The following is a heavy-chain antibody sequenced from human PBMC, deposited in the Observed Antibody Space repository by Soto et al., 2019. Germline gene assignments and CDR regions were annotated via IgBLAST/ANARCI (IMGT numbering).Heavy chain of an antibody. CDR3: ARGAVVVVVAATHDAFDI. V-gene: IGHV1-69*02. Sequence: QVRLVQSGAEVKKPGSSVKVSCKASGGTFSSYTISWVRQAPGQGLEWMGRIIPILGIANYAQKFQGRVTITADKSTSTAYMELSSLRSEDTAVYYCARGAVVVVVAATHDAFDIWGQGTMVTVSS. D-gene: IGHD2-15*01. CDR2: IIPILGIA. J-gene: IGHJ3*02. CDR1: GGTFSSYT.